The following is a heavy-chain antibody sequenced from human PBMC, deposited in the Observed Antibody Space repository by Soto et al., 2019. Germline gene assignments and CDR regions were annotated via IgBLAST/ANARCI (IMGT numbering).Heavy chain of an antibody. CDR1: ESTFSSFT. V-gene: IGHV1-69*01. Sequence: QVQLGPSGAEVQKPRASVKVSCKTSESTFSSFTISCVRQATGHGIEWMEGINPIYGTDNYAHKFQGRVTITADATTRTACMELDSLRSEDAAVYYWAKDRRTDWESYKSYAMDVWGQGITVTVSS. D-gene: IGHD1-1*01. CDR3: AKDRRTDWESYKSYAMDV. J-gene: IGHJ6*01. CDR2: INPIYGTD.